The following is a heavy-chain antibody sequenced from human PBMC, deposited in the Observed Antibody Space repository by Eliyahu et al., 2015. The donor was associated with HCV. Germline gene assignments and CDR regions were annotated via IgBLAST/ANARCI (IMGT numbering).Heavy chain of an antibody. CDR3: AKALYEGYCSGGSCYGHALFDY. V-gene: IGHV3-9*01. J-gene: IGHJ4*02. CDR1: GFXFXDYA. CDR2: ISWNSGSI. Sequence: EVQLVESGGGLVQPGRSLRLSCAASGFXFXDYAMXWVRQAPGKGXEWVSGISWNSGSIGYADSVKGRFTISRDNAKNSLYLQMNSLRAEDTALYYCAKALYEGYCSGGSCYGHALFDYWGQGTLVTVSS. D-gene: IGHD2-15*01.